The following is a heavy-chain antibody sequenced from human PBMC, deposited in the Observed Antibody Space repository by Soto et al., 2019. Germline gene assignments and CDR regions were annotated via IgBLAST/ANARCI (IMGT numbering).Heavy chain of an antibody. CDR1: GGTFSSYT. CDR2: IIPILGIA. V-gene: IGHV1-69*02. D-gene: IGHD2-8*01. CDR3: ANIHCTNGVCYFDY. Sequence: ASVKVSCKASGGTFSSYTISWVRQAPGQGLEWMGRIIPILGIANYAQKFQGRVTITADKSMSTAYMELSSLRSEDTAVYYCANIHCTNGVCYFDYWGQGTLVTVSS. J-gene: IGHJ4*02.